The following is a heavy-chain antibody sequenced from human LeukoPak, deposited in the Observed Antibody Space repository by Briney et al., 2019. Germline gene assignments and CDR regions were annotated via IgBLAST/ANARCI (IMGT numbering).Heavy chain of an antibody. CDR3: ARDSFAGGDFWSGYSPFGMDV. D-gene: IGHD3-3*01. Sequence: GGSLRLSCAASGFTFSSYSMNWVRQAPGKGLEWVSSISSSNSYIYYADSVKGRFTISRDNAKNSLYLQMNSLRAEDTAVYYCARDSFAGGDFWSGYSPFGMDVWGKGTTVTVSS. CDR1: GFTFSSYS. V-gene: IGHV3-21*01. CDR2: ISSSNSYI. J-gene: IGHJ6*04.